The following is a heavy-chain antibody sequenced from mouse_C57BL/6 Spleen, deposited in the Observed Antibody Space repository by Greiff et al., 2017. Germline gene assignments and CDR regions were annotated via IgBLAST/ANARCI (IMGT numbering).Heavy chain of an antibody. J-gene: IGHJ2*01. CDR3: VRGLANWDYFDY. Sequence: DAGGGLVQPKGSLKLSCAASGFTFNTYAMHWVRQAPGKGLEWVARIRSKSSNYATYYADSVKDRFTISRDDSQSMLYLQMNNLKTEDTAMYYCVRGLANWDYFDYWGQGTTLTVSS. CDR2: IRSKSSNYAT. D-gene: IGHD4-1*01. CDR1: GFTFNTYA. V-gene: IGHV10-3*01.